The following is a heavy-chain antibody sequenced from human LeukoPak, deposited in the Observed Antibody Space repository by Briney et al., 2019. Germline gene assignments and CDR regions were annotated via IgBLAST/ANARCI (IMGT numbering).Heavy chain of an antibody. V-gene: IGHV4-34*01. CDR3: ARGSARDTAMVMVYFDY. D-gene: IGHD5-18*01. Sequence: SVTLSLTCAVYGGSFSGYYWSWIRQPPGKGLEWIGEINHSGSTNYNPSLKSRVTISVDTSKNQFSLKLSSVTAADTAVYYCARGSARDTAMVMVYFDYWGQGTLVTVSS. CDR1: GGSFSGYY. J-gene: IGHJ4*02. CDR2: INHSGST.